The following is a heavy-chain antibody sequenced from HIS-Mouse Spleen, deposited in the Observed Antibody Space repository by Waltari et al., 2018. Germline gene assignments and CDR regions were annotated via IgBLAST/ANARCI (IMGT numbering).Heavy chain of an antibody. Sequence: EVQLVESGGGLVQPGRSLRLSCAASGFTFDDYAMHWVRQAPGKGLEGVSGISWNRGSIGYADSVKGRFTISRDNAKNSLYLQMNSLRAEDTALYYCAKDSYSSSSLGAFDIWGQGTMVTVSS. CDR1: GFTFDDYA. CDR2: ISWNRGSI. D-gene: IGHD6-13*01. CDR3: AKDSYSSSSLGAFDI. J-gene: IGHJ3*02. V-gene: IGHV3-9*01.